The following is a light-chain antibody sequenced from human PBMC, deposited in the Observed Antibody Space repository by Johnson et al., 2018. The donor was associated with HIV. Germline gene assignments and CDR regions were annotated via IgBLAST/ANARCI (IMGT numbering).Light chain of an antibody. CDR3: GTWDSSLSASYG. V-gene: IGLV1-51*01. CDR1: SSNIGNNY. CDR2: DNN. Sequence: QAVLTQPPSVSAAPGQKVTISCYGSSSNIGNNYVSWYQQLPGTAPKLLIYDNNKRPSGIPDRFSGSKSGTSATLGITGLQTGDEADYYCGTWDSSLSASYGFGTGTKVTVL. J-gene: IGLJ1*01.